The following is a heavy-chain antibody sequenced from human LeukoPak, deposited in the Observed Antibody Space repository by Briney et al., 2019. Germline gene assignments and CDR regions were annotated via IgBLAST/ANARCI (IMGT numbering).Heavy chain of an antibody. D-gene: IGHD2-21*02. Sequence: GASVKVSCKASGYTFTGHSIHWVRQAPGQGLEWMGWVSPNSGGTKYAQKFQGRVTMTRDTSISTAYMELTSLRSDDTAVYYCARDPGVTNWFDPWGQGTLVTVSP. CDR2: VSPNSGGT. J-gene: IGHJ5*02. CDR1: GYTFTGHS. CDR3: ARDPGVTNWFDP. V-gene: IGHV1-2*02.